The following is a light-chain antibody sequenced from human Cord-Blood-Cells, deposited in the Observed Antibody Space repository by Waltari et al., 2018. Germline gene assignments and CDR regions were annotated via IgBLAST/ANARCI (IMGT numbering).Light chain of an antibody. CDR3: QQRSNWPPIVT. J-gene: IGKJ3*01. CDR2: DAS. V-gene: IGKV3-11*01. Sequence: EIVLTQSPATLSLSPGERATLSCRASQSVSSYLAWYQPKPGQAPRLLIYDASNRATGIPARFSGSGSGTDFTLTISSLEPEDFAVYYCQQRSNWPPIVTFGPGTKVDIK. CDR1: QSVSSY.